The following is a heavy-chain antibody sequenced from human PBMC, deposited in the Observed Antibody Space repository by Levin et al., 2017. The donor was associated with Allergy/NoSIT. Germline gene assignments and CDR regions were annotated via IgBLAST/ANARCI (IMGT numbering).Heavy chain of an antibody. D-gene: IGHD3-10*01. CDR1: GYTFINYD. CDR3: ARGSGSSSAGLEY. CDR2: IKSKNGNT. Sequence: ASVKVSCQASGYTFINYDITWVRRAPGQGLEWMGWIKSKNGNTNYAQKVQGRITLTTDTSTSTAYMELRSLSSDDTAVHYCARGSGSSSAGLEYWGQGTLLTVPS. V-gene: IGHV1-18*01. J-gene: IGHJ4*02.